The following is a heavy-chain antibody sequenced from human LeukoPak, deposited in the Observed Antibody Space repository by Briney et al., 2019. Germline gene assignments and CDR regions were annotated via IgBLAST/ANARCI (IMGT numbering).Heavy chain of an antibody. D-gene: IGHD3-22*01. CDR1: GYTFTSYD. V-gene: IGHV1-8*01. Sequence: AASVKVSCKASGYTFTSYDINWVRQATGQGLEWMGWMNPNSGSTGYAQKFQGRVTMTRSTSISTAYMELSSLRSEDTAVYYCAGGGYYDSKFDPWGQGTLVTVSS. CDR2: MNPNSGST. J-gene: IGHJ5*02. CDR3: AGGGYYDSKFDP.